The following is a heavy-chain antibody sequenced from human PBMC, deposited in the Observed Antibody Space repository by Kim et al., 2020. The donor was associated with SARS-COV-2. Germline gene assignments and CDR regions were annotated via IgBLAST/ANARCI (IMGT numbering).Heavy chain of an antibody. CDR3: ARDTTMSY. Sequence: NGNTNYAQKLQGRVSMTTDTSTSTAYMELRSLRSDDTAVYYCARDTTMSYWGQGTLVTVSS. V-gene: IGHV1-18*01. D-gene: IGHD3-22*01. J-gene: IGHJ4*02. CDR2: NGNT.